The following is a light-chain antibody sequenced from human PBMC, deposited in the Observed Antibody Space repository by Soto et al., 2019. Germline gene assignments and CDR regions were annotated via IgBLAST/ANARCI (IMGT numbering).Light chain of an antibody. Sequence: ENVLTQSPGTLSLSPGERATLSCRASQSVARSYLAWYQQKPGQSPRLLIYDASNRATGIPDRFSGSGSGSDFTITISRLEPEDFAVYFCQQYAISPLTFGGGTKLKIK. J-gene: IGKJ4*01. CDR1: QSVARSY. V-gene: IGKV3-20*01. CDR3: QQYAISPLT. CDR2: DAS.